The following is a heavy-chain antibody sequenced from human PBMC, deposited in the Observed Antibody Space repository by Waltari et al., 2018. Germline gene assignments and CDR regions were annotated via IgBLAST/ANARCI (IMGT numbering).Heavy chain of an antibody. J-gene: IGHJ4*02. CDR2: ISGKNGDT. CDR3: ARAQALYCSVRSCYSPIDY. D-gene: IGHD2-15*01. CDR1: GYTFIAYG. V-gene: IGHV1-18*01. Sequence: QVQLVQSGGEVKKPGASVKVSCNSSGYTFIAYGITWVGQAPGQGLEWMGWISGKNGDTNYAQKLQGRVTMTTDTSTSTTYMELRSLRSDDTAVYYCARAQALYCSVRSCYSPIDYWGQGTLVTVSS.